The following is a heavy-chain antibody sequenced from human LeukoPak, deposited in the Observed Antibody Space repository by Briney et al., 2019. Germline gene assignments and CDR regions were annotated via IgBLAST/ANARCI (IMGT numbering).Heavy chain of an antibody. CDR3: AKKHIVVVTAGAEHY. CDR2: ISGSGGST. CDR1: GFTFSSYA. Sequence: PGGSLRLSCAASGFTFSSYAMSWVRQAPGKGVEWVSAISGSGGSTYYADSVKGRFTISRDNSKNTLYLQMNSLRAEDTAVYYCAKKHIVVVTAGAEHYWGQGTLVTVSS. V-gene: IGHV3-23*01. D-gene: IGHD2-21*02. J-gene: IGHJ4*02.